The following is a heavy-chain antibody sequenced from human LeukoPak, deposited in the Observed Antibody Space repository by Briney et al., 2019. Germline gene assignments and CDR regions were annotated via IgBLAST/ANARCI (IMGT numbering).Heavy chain of an antibody. CDR1: GFTFSSYS. V-gene: IGHV3-48*04. J-gene: IGHJ4*02. CDR3: ARDLEIYASGSCFD. Sequence: GGSLRLSCKASGFTFSSYSMNWVRQAPGKGLEWISYISSSIVSIYYADSVKGRFTISRDNAQNSVYLQMNSLRAEDTAVYYCARDLEIYASGSCFDWGQGTLVTVSS. D-gene: IGHD3-10*01. CDR2: ISSSIVSI.